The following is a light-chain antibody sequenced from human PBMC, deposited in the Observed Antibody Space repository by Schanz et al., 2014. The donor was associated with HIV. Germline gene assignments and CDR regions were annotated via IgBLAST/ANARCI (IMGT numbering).Light chain of an antibody. V-gene: IGLV1-44*01. CDR1: SSNIGSNT. CDR3: AAWDDRSYVV. J-gene: IGLJ2*01. CDR2: SNN. Sequence: QSVLTQAPSASGTPGQRVTLSCSGSSSNIGSNTVNWHQQLPGTAPKLLIFSNNRRPSGVPARFSGSKSGTSASLAISGLQSEDDADYYCAAWDDRSYVVFGGGTKLTVL.